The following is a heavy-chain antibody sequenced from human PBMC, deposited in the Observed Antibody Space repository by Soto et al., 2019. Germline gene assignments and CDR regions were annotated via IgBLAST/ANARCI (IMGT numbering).Heavy chain of an antibody. CDR3: AREGYSSSYDY. CDR2: IKQDGSEK. CDR1: GFTLSSYW. D-gene: IGHD6-6*01. J-gene: IGHJ4*02. V-gene: IGHV3-7*05. Sequence: GGSLRLSCAASGFTLSSYWMSWVRQAPGKGLEWVANIKQDGSEKYYVDSVKGRFTISRDNAKNSLYLQMNSLRAEDTAVYYCAREGYSSSYDYWGQGTLVTVSS.